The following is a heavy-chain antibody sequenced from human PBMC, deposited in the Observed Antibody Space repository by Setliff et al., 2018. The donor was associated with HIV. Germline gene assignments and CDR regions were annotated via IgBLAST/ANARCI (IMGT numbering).Heavy chain of an antibody. Sequence: GESLKISCKGSGYSFTKYWIAWVRQTPGKGLEWMGIISPSDSDTRHSPSFQGQVTMSADKSVSTAYLQWSSLKAADTAVYYCASLMYYYGSGSYKVFDYWGQGTLVTVSS. CDR3: ASLMYYYGSGSYKVFDY. CDR1: GYSFTKYW. CDR2: ISPSDSDT. J-gene: IGHJ4*02. D-gene: IGHD3-10*01. V-gene: IGHV5-51*01.